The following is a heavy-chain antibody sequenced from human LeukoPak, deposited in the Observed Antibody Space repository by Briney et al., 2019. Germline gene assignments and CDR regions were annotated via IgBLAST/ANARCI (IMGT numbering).Heavy chain of an antibody. J-gene: IGHJ4*02. V-gene: IGHV3-23*01. D-gene: IGHD5-24*01. CDR3: ARDCHYPQMATLDY. Sequence: GGTLRLSCAASGFTFSSYGMSWVRQAPGKGLEWVSAISGSGGSTYYADSVKGRFTISRDNSKNTLYLQMNSLRAEDTAVYYCARDCHYPQMATLDYWGQGTLVTVSS. CDR1: GFTFSSYG. CDR2: ISGSGGST.